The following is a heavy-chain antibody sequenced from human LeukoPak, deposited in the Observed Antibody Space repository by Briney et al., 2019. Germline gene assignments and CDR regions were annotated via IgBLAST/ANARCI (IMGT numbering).Heavy chain of an antibody. CDR2: INPSGGSR. D-gene: IGHD2-15*01. Sequence: PVASVKVSCKASGYTFTSYYMHWVRQAPGQGLEWMGIINPSGGSRSYAQKFQGRVTMTRDTSTSTVYMELSSLRSEDTAVYYCARSVVVVAQFDPWGQGTLVTVSS. CDR1: GYTFTSYY. CDR3: ARSVVVVAQFDP. J-gene: IGHJ5*02. V-gene: IGHV1-46*01.